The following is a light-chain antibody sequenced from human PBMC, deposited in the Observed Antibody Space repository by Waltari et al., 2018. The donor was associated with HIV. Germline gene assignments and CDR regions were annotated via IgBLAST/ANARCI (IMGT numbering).Light chain of an antibody. Sequence: ELVLTTSPATLSLSPGARATLYCRASQSVSSYLAWYRQKPGQAPRLFIYDASNRAPGIPARFSCRGSGSHFTLTLSSLEPEDFSVYYCQQRSNWPRTFRQGTKVEIK. CDR2: DAS. CDR1: QSVSSY. V-gene: IGKV3-11*01. J-gene: IGKJ1*01. CDR3: QQRSNWPRT.